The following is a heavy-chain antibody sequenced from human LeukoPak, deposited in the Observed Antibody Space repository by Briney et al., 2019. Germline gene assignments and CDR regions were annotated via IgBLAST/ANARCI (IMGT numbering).Heavy chain of an antibody. CDR2: INHSGSS. J-gene: IGHJ5*02. Sequence: SETLSLTCAVYGGSFSAYYWTWIRQPPGKGLEWIGEINHSGSSNYNSSLRSRVTISVDTSYKQFSLRLSSVTAADTAVYYCAPRGDIEHSYVYGKWFDPWGRGTLVTVSS. CDR1: GGSFSAYY. CDR3: APRGDIEHSYVYGKWFDP. D-gene: IGHD5-18*01. V-gene: IGHV4-34*01.